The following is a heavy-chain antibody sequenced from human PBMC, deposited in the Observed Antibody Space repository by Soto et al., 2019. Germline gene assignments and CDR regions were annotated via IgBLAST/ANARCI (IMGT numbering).Heavy chain of an antibody. CDR2: ITSDSSTI. Sequence: GESLKISCAASEFAFSTYSINWVRQAPGKGLEWFSYITSDSSTISYADSVKGRFTVSRDNAKNSLYLQMNSLRDEDTAVYYCARVGRGVYGMDVWGQGTSVTVSS. D-gene: IGHD2-8*01. CDR3: ARVGRGVYGMDV. J-gene: IGHJ6*02. CDR1: EFAFSTYS. V-gene: IGHV3-48*02.